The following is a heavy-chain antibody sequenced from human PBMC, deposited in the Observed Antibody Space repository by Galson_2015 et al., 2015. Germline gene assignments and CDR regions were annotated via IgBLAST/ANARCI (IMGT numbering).Heavy chain of an antibody. CDR3: AAVSGGGDCYRY. CDR2: TKTKADGGTI. D-gene: IGHD2-21*02. V-gene: IGHV3-15*01. CDR1: GFTSSNAW. J-gene: IGHJ4*02. Sequence: SLRLSCAASGFTSSNAWMAWVRQAPGKGLEWVGRTKTKADGGTIDYATPVKGRFTISRDDSKDTLYLQMNSLKTEDTAVYYCAAVSGGGDCYRYWGQGTLVTVSS.